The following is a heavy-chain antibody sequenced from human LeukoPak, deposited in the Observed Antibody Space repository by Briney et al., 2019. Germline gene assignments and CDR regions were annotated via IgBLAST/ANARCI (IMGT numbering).Heavy chain of an antibody. V-gene: IGHV3-21*01. J-gene: IGHJ6*02. CDR2: ISSSSSYI. D-gene: IGHD3-3*01. Sequence: PGGSLRLSCAASGFTFSSYSMNWVRQAPGKGLEWVSSISSSSSYIYYADSVKGRFTISRDNAKNSLYLQMNSLRAEDTAVYYCARRSGYQYYYGMDVWGQGTTVTVSS. CDR1: GFTFSSYS. CDR3: ARRSGYQYYYGMDV.